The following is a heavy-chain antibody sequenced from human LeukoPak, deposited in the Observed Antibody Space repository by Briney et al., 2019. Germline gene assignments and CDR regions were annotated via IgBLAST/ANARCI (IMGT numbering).Heavy chain of an antibody. CDR2: INPSGGST. D-gene: IGHD5-24*01. CDR1: GHTFTSYY. CDR3: ARDGERWLQLYYFDY. J-gene: IGHJ4*02. V-gene: IGHV1-46*01. Sequence: ASVKVSCKASGHTFTSYYMHWVRQAPGQGLEWMGIINPSGGSTSYAQEFQGRVTMTRDTSTSTVYMELSSLRSEDTAVYYCARDGERWLQLYYFDYWGQGTLVTVSS.